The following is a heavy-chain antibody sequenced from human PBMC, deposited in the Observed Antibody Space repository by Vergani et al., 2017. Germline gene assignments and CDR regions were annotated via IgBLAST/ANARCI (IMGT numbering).Heavy chain of an antibody. CDR2: IRYDGSNK. D-gene: IGHD2-2*01. Sequence: QVQLVESGGGVVQPGGSLRLSCAASGFTFSSYGMHWVRQAPGKGLEWVAFIRYDGSNKYNADSVKGRFTISRDNSKNTLYLQMNSLRAEDTAVYYCAKEDVVVPAARGLAWGQGTLVTVSS. V-gene: IGHV3-30*02. J-gene: IGHJ5*02. CDR3: AKEDVVVPAARGLA. CDR1: GFTFSSYG.